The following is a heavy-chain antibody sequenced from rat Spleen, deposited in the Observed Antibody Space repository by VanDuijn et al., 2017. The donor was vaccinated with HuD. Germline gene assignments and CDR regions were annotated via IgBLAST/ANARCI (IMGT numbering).Heavy chain of an antibody. CDR3: ARGWERFAY. J-gene: IGHJ3*01. Sequence: QVQLKESGPGLVQPSQTLSLTCTVSGFSLISYSVTWVRQPPGKGLEWIAAISSGGSPYYNSALRSRLSISRDTSKSQIFLKMNSLQTEDTAMYFCARGWERFAYWGQGTLVTVSS. CDR1: GFSLISYS. D-gene: IGHD5-1*01. CDR2: ISSGGSP. V-gene: IGHV2-6*01.